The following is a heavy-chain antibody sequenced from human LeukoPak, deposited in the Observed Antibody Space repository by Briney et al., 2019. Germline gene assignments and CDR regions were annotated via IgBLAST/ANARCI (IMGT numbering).Heavy chain of an antibody. J-gene: IGHJ4*02. CDR2: IFSNGDT. D-gene: IGHD5-24*01. CDR3: TRDQMNY. CDR1: EFTVSRNY. V-gene: IGHV3-53*01. Sequence: GGSLRLSCTASEFTVSRNYMLWVRQAPGKGLEWVSLIFSNGDTHYADSVKGRFTISRDTSKNTVSLQMNSLRVEDTPMYYCTRDQMNYWGQGTLVTLSS.